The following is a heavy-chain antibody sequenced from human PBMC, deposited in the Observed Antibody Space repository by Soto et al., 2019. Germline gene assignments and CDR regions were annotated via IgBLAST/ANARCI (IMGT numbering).Heavy chain of an antibody. CDR2: IYHTGSP. D-gene: IGHD2-21*02. Sequence: QVQLRESGPGLVKPSGTLSLTCVVSGASISSTYWWSWVRQPPGKGLEWIGEIYHTGSPKYNPSLKSRVTISIDKSNNEFSLKLNSVTAADTAVYYCATLPPRIEVVVTPIPTWGQGILVTVSS. CDR3: ATLPPRIEVVVTPIPT. V-gene: IGHV4-4*02. CDR1: GASISSTYW. J-gene: IGHJ5*02.